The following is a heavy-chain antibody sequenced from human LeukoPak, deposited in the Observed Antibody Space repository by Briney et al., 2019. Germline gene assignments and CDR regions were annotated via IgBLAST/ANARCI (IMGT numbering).Heavy chain of an antibody. J-gene: IGHJ4*02. V-gene: IGHV1-69*05. Sequence: GASVKVSCKASGGTFSSYAISWVRQAPGQGLEWMGGIIPTFGTANYAQKFQGRVTITTDESTSTAYVELSSLRSEDTAVYYCARGPTGAYCGGDCYSPFDYWGQGTLVTVSS. CDR3: ARGPTGAYCGGDCYSPFDY. D-gene: IGHD2-21*02. CDR2: IIPTFGTA. CDR1: GGTFSSYA.